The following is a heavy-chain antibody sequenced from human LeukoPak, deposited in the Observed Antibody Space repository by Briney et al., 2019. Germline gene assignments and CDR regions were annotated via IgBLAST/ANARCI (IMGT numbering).Heavy chain of an antibody. D-gene: IGHD2-8*01. CDR2: NTPIFATV. Sequence: SVKVSCKASGYTFTSYGISWVRQAPGQGLKWMGGNTPIFATVHYAQKFQGRVTITADESTSTTYMELSSLRSEDTAVYYCASNLGSCINAVCYTLNYWGQGTLVTVSS. CDR1: GYTFTSYG. V-gene: IGHV1-69*13. J-gene: IGHJ4*02. CDR3: ASNLGSCINAVCYTLNY.